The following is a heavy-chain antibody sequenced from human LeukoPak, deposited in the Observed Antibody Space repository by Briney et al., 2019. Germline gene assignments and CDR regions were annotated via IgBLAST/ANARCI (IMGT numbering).Heavy chain of an antibody. Sequence: SETLSLTCDVSGSSISSTNYYWGWIRQPPGKGLEWIGTLSYNGRAYYNPSLKSRVVISAETSKNQFSVKLGSVTAADTAVYYCARLDYWGQGTLVTVSS. V-gene: IGHV4-39*01. CDR3: ARLDY. CDR2: LSYNGRA. CDR1: GSSISSTNYY. J-gene: IGHJ4*02.